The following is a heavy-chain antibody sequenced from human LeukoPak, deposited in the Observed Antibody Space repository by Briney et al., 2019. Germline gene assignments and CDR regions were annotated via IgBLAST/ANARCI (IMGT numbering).Heavy chain of an antibody. CDR1: GGSISSCY. CDR3: ARVKIYYDILTGYYGRGNDAFDI. D-gene: IGHD3-9*01. V-gene: IGHV4-59*01. Sequence: SETLSLTCTVSGGSISSCYWSWIRQPPGKGLEWIGYIYYSGSTNYNPSLKSRVTISVDTSKNQFSLKLSSVTAADTAVYYCARVKIYYDILTGYYGRGNDAFDIWGQGTMVTVSS. J-gene: IGHJ3*02. CDR2: IYYSGST.